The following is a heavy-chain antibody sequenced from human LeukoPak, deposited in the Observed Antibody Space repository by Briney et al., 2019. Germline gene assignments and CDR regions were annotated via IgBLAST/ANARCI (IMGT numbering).Heavy chain of an antibody. CDR2: IYWDDDK. J-gene: IGHJ4*02. CDR1: GFSLSTSGVG. D-gene: IGHD6-13*01. Sequence: SGPTLVKPTQTLTLTCTFSGFSLSTSGVGVGWIRQPPGKALEWLALIYWDDDKRYSPSLKSRLTITKDTSKNQVVLTMTNMDPVDTATYYCEHFSSSWYAVSYWGQGTLVTVSS. V-gene: IGHV2-5*02. CDR3: EHFSSSWYAVSY.